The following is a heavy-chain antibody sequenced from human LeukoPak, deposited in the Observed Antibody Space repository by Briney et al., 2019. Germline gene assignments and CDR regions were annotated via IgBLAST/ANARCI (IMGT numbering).Heavy chain of an antibody. V-gene: IGHV3-23*01. CDR3: AKDLRPSSIVVVPAAKIGGMDV. CDR2: ISGSGGST. J-gene: IGHJ6*02. Sequence: TGGSLRLSCAASGFTFSSHAMSWVRQAPGKGLEWVSAISGSGGSTYYADSVKGRFTISRDNSKNTLYQQMNSLRAEDTAVYYCAKDLRPSSIVVVPAAKIGGMDVWGQGTTVTVSS. CDR1: GFTFSSHA. D-gene: IGHD2-2*01.